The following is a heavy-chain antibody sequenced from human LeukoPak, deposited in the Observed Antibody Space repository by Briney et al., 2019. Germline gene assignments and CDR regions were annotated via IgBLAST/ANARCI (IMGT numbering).Heavy chain of an antibody. Sequence: SVKVSCKASGYTFTGYYMHWVRQAPGQGLEWMGRIIPIFGTANYAQKFQGRVTVTTDESTSTAYMELSSLRSEDTAVYYCARQPVLRFLEWNNWFDPWGQGTLVTVSS. CDR1: GYTFTGYY. CDR2: IIPIFGTA. CDR3: ARQPVLRFLEWNNWFDP. J-gene: IGHJ5*02. V-gene: IGHV1-69*05. D-gene: IGHD3-3*01.